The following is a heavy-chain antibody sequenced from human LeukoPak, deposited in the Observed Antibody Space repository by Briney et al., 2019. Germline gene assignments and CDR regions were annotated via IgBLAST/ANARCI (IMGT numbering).Heavy chain of an antibody. CDR2: ISWNSGSI. Sequence: PGRSLRLSCAASGFTFDDYAMHWVRQAPGKGLEWVSGISWNSGSIGYADSVKGRFTISRDNAKNSLYLQMNSLRAEDTALYYCAKDLKYCSGGSCFRTYFQHWGQGTLVTVSS. CDR3: AKDLKYCSGGSCFRTYFQH. J-gene: IGHJ1*01. D-gene: IGHD2-15*01. CDR1: GFTFDDYA. V-gene: IGHV3-9*01.